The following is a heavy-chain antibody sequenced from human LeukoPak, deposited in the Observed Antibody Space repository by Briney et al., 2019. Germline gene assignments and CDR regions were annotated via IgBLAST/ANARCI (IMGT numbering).Heavy chain of an antibody. J-gene: IGHJ6*02. Sequence: GGSLRLSCAASGFTFSSYGMHWVRQAPGKGLEWVAVISYDGSNKYYADSVKGRFTISRDNSKNTLYLQMNSLRAEDTAVYYCAKGRPSYFEWFWNYYYYYGMDVWGQGTTVTVSS. CDR3: AKGRPSYFEWFWNYYYYYGMDV. CDR1: GFTFSSYG. V-gene: IGHV3-30*18. D-gene: IGHD3-3*01. CDR2: ISYDGSNK.